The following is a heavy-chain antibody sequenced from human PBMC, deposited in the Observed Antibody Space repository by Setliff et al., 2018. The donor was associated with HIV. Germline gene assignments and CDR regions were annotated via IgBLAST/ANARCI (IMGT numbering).Heavy chain of an antibody. CDR1: GGSISSGGYY. D-gene: IGHD1-1*01. CDR2: IYYSGST. V-gene: IGHV4-31*03. Sequence: SETLSLTCTVSGGSISSGGYYWNWIRQYPVKGLEWIGHIYYSGSTYYSPSLKSRVTMSLDTSRNQITLTLKSVTAADTAVYFCARIDPGKFWSLDYWGRGT. J-gene: IGHJ4*02. CDR3: ARIDPGKFWSLDY.